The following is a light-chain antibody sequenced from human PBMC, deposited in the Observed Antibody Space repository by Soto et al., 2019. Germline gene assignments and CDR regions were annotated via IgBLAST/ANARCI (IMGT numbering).Light chain of an antibody. J-gene: IGLJ2*01. CDR1: SSDVGGYNY. CDR3: SSYTSSSTVV. V-gene: IGLV2-14*01. Sequence: QSALTQPASVSGSPVQSITISCTGTSSDVGGYNYVSWYQQHPGKAPKLMIYDVSNRPSGVSNRFSGSKSGNTASLTISGLQAEDEADYYCSSYTSSSTVVFGGGTKLT. CDR2: DVS.